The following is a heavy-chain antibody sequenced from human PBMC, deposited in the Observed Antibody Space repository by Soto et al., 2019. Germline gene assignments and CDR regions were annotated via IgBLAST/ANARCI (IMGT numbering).Heavy chain of an antibody. D-gene: IGHD2-15*01. CDR3: AKDRPNQYCRGDSCFRDFDY. Sequence: PGGSLRLSCAASGFTFNNYAMSWVRQAPGKGLEWVSAINGGGGSTYYADSVKGRFTISRDNSKNTLYLQMNSLRAEDTAVYYCAKDRPNQYCRGDSCFRDFDYWGQGTVVTVSS. CDR1: GFTFNNYA. J-gene: IGHJ4*02. V-gene: IGHV3-23*01. CDR2: INGGGGST.